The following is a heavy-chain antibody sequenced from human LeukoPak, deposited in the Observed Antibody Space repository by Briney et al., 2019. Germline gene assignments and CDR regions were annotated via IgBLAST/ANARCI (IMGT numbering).Heavy chain of an antibody. D-gene: IGHD2-2*01. J-gene: IGHJ4*02. CDR3: ARGRYCSSTSCYGLNDY. Sequence: SQTLSLTCAVSGGSISSGGYSWSWIRQPPGKGLEWIGYIYYSGSTYYNPSLKSRVTISVDTSKNQFSLKLSSVTAADTAVYYCARGRYCSSTSCYGLNDYWGQGTLVTVSS. CDR1: GGSISSGGYS. V-gene: IGHV4-31*11. CDR2: IYYSGST.